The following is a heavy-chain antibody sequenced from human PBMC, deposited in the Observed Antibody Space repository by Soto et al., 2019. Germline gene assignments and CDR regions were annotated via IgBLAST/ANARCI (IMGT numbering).Heavy chain of an antibody. V-gene: IGHV3-23*01. CDR3: AKNSAATIRVGYDY. Sequence: EVQLLESGGDLVQPGGSLRLSCAAFGFTFSTYALSWVRQAPGKGLEWVSAITGKGGSTDYADSVRGRFTIPRDNSNNTLYLQMSSLRAEDTAVYYCAKNSAATIRVGYDYWGQGTLVIVSS. CDR1: GFTFSTYA. D-gene: IGHD5-12*01. J-gene: IGHJ4*02. CDR2: ITGKGGST.